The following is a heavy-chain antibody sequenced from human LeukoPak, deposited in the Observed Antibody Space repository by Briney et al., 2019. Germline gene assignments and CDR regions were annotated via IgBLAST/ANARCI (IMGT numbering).Heavy chain of an antibody. V-gene: IGHV6-1*01. CDR3: ARALMTRVTTFVWDNWFDP. J-gene: IGHJ5*02. CDR1: GDSVPSNSAA. D-gene: IGHD4-17*01. Sequence: SQTLSLTCAISGDSVPSNSAAWNWIRQSPSRGLEWLGRTYYRSKWYNDYAVSVKSRVTINPDTSKNQFSMQLNSVTPEDTAVYYCARALMTRVTTFVWDNWFDPWGQGTLVTVSS. CDR2: TYYRSKWYN.